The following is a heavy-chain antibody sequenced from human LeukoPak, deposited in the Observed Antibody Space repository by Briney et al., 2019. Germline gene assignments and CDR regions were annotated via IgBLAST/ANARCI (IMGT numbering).Heavy chain of an antibody. D-gene: IGHD3-22*01. J-gene: IGHJ4*02. CDR3: ASPAYYDSSGYYLWSFDY. CDR1: GFTFSSYA. CDR2: IRYDGSNK. V-gene: IGHV3-30*02. Sequence: GGSLRLSCAASGFTFSSYAMNWVRQAPGKGLEWVAFIRYDGSNKYYADSVKGRFTISRDNSKNTLYLQMNSLRAEDTAVYYCASPAYYDSSGYYLWSFDYWGQGTLVTVSS.